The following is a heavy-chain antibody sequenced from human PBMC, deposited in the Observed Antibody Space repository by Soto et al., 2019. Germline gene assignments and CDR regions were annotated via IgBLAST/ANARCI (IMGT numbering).Heavy chain of an antibody. CDR2: IIPIFGTA. Sequence: QVQLVQSGAEVKKPGSSVKVSCKASGGTFSSYAISWVRQAPGQGLEWMGGIIPIFGTANYAQKFQGRVMITADESTSTAYMELSRLRSEDTAVYYCAREEGNGGYGANWFAPWGQGTLVTVSS. CDR3: AREEGNGGYGANWFAP. CDR1: GGTFSSYA. D-gene: IGHD5-12*01. V-gene: IGHV1-69*01. J-gene: IGHJ5*02.